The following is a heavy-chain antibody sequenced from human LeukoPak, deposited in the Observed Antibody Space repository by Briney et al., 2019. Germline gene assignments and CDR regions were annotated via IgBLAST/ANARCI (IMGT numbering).Heavy chain of an antibody. V-gene: IGHV1-8*01. Sequence: ASGKVSCKASGYTHTSHDINWVRQASGQWLEWMGWMSPNSGDTGYAQKFQGRVTMTSDSSISTAYMELSSLRSEDTAIYYCVRTPPNWGFDYWGQGTLVAVSS. J-gene: IGHJ4*02. CDR1: GYTHTSHD. CDR2: MSPNSGDT. CDR3: VRTPPNWGFDY. D-gene: IGHD7-27*01.